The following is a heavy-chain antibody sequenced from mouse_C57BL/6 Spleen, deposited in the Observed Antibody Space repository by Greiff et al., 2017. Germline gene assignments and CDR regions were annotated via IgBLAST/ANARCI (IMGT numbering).Heavy chain of an antibody. Sequence: QVQLQQSGAELARPGASVKLSCKASGYTFTSYGISWVKQRTGQGLEWIGEIYPRSGNTYYNEKFKGKATLTADKSSSTADMELRSLTSEDSAVYFCARSGDYDSLYYAMDYWGQGTSVTVSS. CDR2: IYPRSGNT. CDR1: GYTFTSYG. D-gene: IGHD2-4*01. CDR3: ARSGDYDSLYYAMDY. J-gene: IGHJ4*01. V-gene: IGHV1-81*01.